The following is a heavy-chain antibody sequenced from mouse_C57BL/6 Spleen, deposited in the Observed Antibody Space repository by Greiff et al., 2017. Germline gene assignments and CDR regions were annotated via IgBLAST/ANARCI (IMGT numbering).Heavy chain of an antibody. CDR2: IYPSDSET. CDR1: GYTFTSYW. CDR3: ARENYGSSYAMDY. D-gene: IGHD1-1*01. Sequence: VQLQQPGAELVRPGSSVKLSCKASGYTFTSYWMDWVKQRPGQGLEWIGTIYPSDSETHYNQKFKDKDTLTVDKSSSTAYMQLSSLTSEDSAVYDRARENYGSSYAMDYWGQGTSVTVSS. J-gene: IGHJ4*01. V-gene: IGHV1-61*01.